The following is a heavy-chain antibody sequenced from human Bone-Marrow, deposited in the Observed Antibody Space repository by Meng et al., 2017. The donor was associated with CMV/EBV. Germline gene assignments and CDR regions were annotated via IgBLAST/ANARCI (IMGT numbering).Heavy chain of an antibody. J-gene: IGHJ4*02. V-gene: IGHV1-69*04. CDR2: IIPILGIA. CDR3: ARDLMRYCSSTSCYTLGY. D-gene: IGHD2-2*02. Sequence: SVKVSCKASGGTFSSYTISWVRQAPGQGLEWMGRIIPILGIANYAQKLQGRVTMTTDTSTSTAYMELRSLRSDDTAVYYCARDLMRYCSSTSCYTLGYWGQGTLVTVSS. CDR1: GGTFSSYT.